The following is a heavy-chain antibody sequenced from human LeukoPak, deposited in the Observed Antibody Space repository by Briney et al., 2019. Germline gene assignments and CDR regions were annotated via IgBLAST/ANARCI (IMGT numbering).Heavy chain of an antibody. J-gene: IGHJ4*02. Sequence: GGSLRLSCAASGFTFSSYWMNWVRQAPGKGLVWVSRIASDGSSTTYADSVKGRFSITRDNAKNTLYLQMNSLRVEDTAVYYCARGRPHGNDYWGQGTLVTVSS. CDR2: IASDGSST. CDR3: ARGRPHGNDY. CDR1: GFTFSSYW. D-gene: IGHD4-23*01. V-gene: IGHV3-74*01.